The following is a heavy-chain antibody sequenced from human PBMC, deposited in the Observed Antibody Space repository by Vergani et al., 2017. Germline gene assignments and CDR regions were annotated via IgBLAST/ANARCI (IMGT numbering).Heavy chain of an antibody. CDR3: ARHISVVRPSSMTAFDY. D-gene: IGHD2-21*01. CDR2: VFYGGST. Sequence: QMQLQESGPGLVKPSETLSLSCTVSVDSISTSSYAWGWIRQPPGKTLEWIGTVFYGGSTSYNPSLKSRVTISLDTSKKQISLHLTSVTAADTAVYYCARHISVVRPSSMTAFDYWGQGTLVTVSS. CDR1: VDSISTSSYA. J-gene: IGHJ4*02. V-gene: IGHV4-39*01.